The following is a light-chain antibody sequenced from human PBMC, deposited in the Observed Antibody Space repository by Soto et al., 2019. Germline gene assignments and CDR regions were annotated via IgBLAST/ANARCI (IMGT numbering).Light chain of an antibody. CDR1: RTINNW. CDR3: QQYNSL. Sequence: DMQMTQSPSILSASVGDRVTITCRASRTINNWLAWYQQKAGKAPKLLIYDASTLESGVPSRFSGSGSGTEFTLTISSLQPDDFATYYCQQYNSLFGRGTRVELK. J-gene: IGKJ1*01. CDR2: DAS. V-gene: IGKV1-5*01.